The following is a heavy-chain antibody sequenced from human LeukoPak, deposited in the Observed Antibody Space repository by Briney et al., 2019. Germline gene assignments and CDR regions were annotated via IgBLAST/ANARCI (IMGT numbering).Heavy chain of an antibody. Sequence: EASVKVSCKASGYTFVSYGITWVRQAPGQGLEWMGWMNPNSGNTGYAQKFQGRVTITRNTSISTAYMELSSLRSEDTAVYYCARGLCSGGSCYSIYFDYWGQGTLVTVSS. J-gene: IGHJ4*02. CDR2: MNPNSGNT. CDR1: GYTFVSYG. V-gene: IGHV1-8*03. D-gene: IGHD2-15*01. CDR3: ARGLCSGGSCYSIYFDY.